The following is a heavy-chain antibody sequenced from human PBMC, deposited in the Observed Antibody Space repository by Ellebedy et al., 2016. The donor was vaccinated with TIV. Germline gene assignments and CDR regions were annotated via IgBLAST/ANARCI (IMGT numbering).Heavy chain of an antibody. CDR2: ISSSSSAI. Sequence: GESLKISCAASGFTFSSYNMNWVRQAPGKGLEWVSFISSSSSAIFYADSVKGRFTISRDNAQNSLYLQMNSLRDDDTAVYYCARPFSSSWYQDWGRGTLVTVSS. J-gene: IGHJ4*02. V-gene: IGHV3-48*02. D-gene: IGHD6-13*01. CDR1: GFTFSSYN. CDR3: ARPFSSSWYQD.